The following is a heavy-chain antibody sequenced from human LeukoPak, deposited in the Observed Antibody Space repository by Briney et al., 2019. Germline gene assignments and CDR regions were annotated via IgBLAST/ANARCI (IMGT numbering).Heavy chain of an antibody. D-gene: IGHD6-19*01. CDR1: GYTFTSYD. CDR2: MNPNSDNT. Sequence: GASVKVSCKASGYTFTSYDINWVRQATGQGLEWMGWMNPNSDNTGYAQKFQGRVTMTRNTSISTAYMELSSLRSEDTAVYYCARGYSSGWYGYYYYMDVWGKGTTVTISS. V-gene: IGHV1-8*01. J-gene: IGHJ6*03. CDR3: ARGYSSGWYGYYYYMDV.